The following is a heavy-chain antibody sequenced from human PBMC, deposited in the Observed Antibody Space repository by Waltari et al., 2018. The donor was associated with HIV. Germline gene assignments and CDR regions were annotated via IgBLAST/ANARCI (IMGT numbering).Heavy chain of an antibody. Sequence: QVQLVQSGAEVKKPGASVKVSCKVSGYILNELSIHWVRQAPGEGLEWMGGFDPEDRETIYAQKFQGRVTMTEDTSTDTTYMELSSLRSEDTAVYYCATTRQWLVHSGLDVWGQGTTVTVSS. V-gene: IGHV1-24*01. CDR3: ATTRQWLVHSGLDV. CDR2: FDPEDRET. D-gene: IGHD6-19*01. CDR1: GYILNELS. J-gene: IGHJ6*02.